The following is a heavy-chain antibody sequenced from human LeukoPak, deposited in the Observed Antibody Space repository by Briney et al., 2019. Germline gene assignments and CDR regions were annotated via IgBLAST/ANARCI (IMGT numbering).Heavy chain of an antibody. CDR3: ARGRAANRKIYDSSGYYRNYFDY. Sequence: PSETLSLTCTVSGGSISSYYWSWIRQPPGKGLEWIGEINNSGSTNYNPSLKSRVAISVDTSKNQFSLKLSSVTAADTAVYYCARGRAANRKIYDSSGYYRNYFDYWGQGTLVTVSS. CDR2: INNSGST. J-gene: IGHJ4*02. D-gene: IGHD3-22*01. CDR1: GGSISSYY. V-gene: IGHV4-34*01.